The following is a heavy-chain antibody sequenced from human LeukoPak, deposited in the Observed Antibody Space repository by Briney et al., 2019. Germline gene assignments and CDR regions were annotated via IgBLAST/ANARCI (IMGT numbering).Heavy chain of an antibody. CDR2: IGPSGTSI. J-gene: IGHJ4*02. CDR3: ARAGDLVVVPHFDY. CDR1: GFTFSSYA. V-gene: IGHV3-48*03. Sequence: GGSLRLSCAASGFTFSSYAMNWVRQAPGKGLEWVSYIGPSGTSIYYADSVKGRFTISRDNARTSLYLQMNSLRAEDTAVYYCARAGDLVVVPHFDYWGQGTLVTVSS. D-gene: IGHD2-2*01.